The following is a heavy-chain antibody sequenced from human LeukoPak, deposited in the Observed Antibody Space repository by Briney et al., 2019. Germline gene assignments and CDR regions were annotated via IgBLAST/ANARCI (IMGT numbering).Heavy chain of an antibody. CDR1: GFTFSDHA. V-gene: IGHV3-30*04. CDR3: AAQPCINGICYLDY. Sequence: GRSLRLSCTASGFTFSDHAMHWVRQAPGKGLEWVTVISYHARDQFYADSAKGRFTVSRDNSRNILYLQMNSLRVEDSAVYYCAAQPCINGICYLDYWGQGALVTVSS. J-gene: IGHJ4*02. D-gene: IGHD2-8*01. CDR2: ISYHARDQ.